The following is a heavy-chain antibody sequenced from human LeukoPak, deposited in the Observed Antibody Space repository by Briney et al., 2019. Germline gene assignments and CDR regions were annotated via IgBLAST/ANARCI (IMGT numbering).Heavy chain of an antibody. J-gene: IGHJ4*02. V-gene: IGHV4-31*03. CDR3: ARGRRYDYVWGSYRNIDY. CDR1: GGSISSGGYY. CDR2: IYYSGST. D-gene: IGHD3-16*02. Sequence: PPETLSLTCTVSGGSISSGGYYWSWIRQHPGKGLEWIGYIYYSGSTYYNPSLKSRVTISVDTSKNQFSLKLSSVTAADTAVYYCARGRRYDYVWGSYRNIDYWGQGTLVTVSS.